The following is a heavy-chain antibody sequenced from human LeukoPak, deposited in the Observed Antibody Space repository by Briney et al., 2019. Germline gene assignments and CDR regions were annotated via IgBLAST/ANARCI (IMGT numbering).Heavy chain of an antibody. CDR1: GGSISNSTNF. CDR3: ARGVRAPRTVTRYYFDY. J-gene: IGHJ4*02. CDR2: LYHSGRT. Sequence: PSETLSLTCTVSGGSISNSTNFWGWIRQPPGKEMEWIGSLYHSGRTYYNPSLKSRVTISEDSSKNQISLKLSSVTAADTAVYYCARGVRAPRTVTRYYFDYWGQGTLVTVSS. V-gene: IGHV4-39*07. D-gene: IGHD4-17*01.